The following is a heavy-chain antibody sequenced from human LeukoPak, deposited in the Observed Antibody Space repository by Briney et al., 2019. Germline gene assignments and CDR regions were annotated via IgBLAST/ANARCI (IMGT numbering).Heavy chain of an antibody. Sequence: ASVKVSCKASGYTFTSYYMHWVRQAPGQGLEWMVIINPSGGSTSYAQKFQGRVTMTRDTSTSTVYMELSSLRSEDTAVYYCARDPLNYDFWSGYYMTPYYYYGMDVWGQGTTVTVSS. J-gene: IGHJ6*02. CDR1: GYTFTSYY. CDR2: INPSGGST. V-gene: IGHV1-46*01. D-gene: IGHD3-3*01. CDR3: ARDPLNYDFWSGYYMTPYYYYGMDV.